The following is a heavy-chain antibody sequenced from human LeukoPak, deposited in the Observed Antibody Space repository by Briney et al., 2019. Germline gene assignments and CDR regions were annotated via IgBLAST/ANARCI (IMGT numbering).Heavy chain of an antibody. CDR2: IKQGGGEK. CDR1: GFTLSNRW. CDR3: ARDPFDH. J-gene: IGHJ5*02. Sequence: GGSLRLSCEASGFTLSNRWMTWVRQAPRKGLEWVATIKQGGGEKFYVGSVRGRFTISEDSAKNSLYLQMNSLRADDTAVYYCARDPFDHWGQGTLVTVSS. V-gene: IGHV3-7*01.